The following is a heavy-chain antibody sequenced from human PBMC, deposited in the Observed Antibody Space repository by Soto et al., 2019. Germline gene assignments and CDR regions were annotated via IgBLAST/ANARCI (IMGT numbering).Heavy chain of an antibody. J-gene: IGHJ6*03. V-gene: IGHV1-8*01. CDR1: GYTFTSYD. Sequence: ASVKVSCKASGYTFTSYDINWVRQATGQGLEWMGWMNPNSGNTGYAQKFQGRVTMTRNTSISTAYMELSSLRSEDTAVYYCARGPGCSSTSCYERYYYYYKGVWGKGTTVTVSS. CDR2: MNPNSGNT. D-gene: IGHD2-2*01. CDR3: ARGPGCSSTSCYERYYYYYKGV.